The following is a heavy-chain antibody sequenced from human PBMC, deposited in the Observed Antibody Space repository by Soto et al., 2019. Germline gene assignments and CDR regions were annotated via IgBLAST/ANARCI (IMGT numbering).Heavy chain of an antibody. CDR3: ARRESDFWSGYYNWFDP. CDR2: INHSGST. J-gene: IGHJ5*02. Sequence: SETLSLTCAVYGGSFNGYYWSWIRHPPGEGLEWIGEINHSGSTNYNPSLKSRVTISVDTSKSQFSLKLSSVTAADTAVYYCARRESDFWSGYYNWFDPWGRGTLVTVSS. CDR1: GGSFNGYY. D-gene: IGHD3-3*01. V-gene: IGHV4-34*01.